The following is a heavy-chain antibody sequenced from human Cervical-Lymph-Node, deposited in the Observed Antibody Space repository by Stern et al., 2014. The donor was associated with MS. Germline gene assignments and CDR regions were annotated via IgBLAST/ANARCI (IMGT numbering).Heavy chain of an antibody. J-gene: IGHJ4*02. D-gene: IGHD1-26*01. CDR1: GYSFTDYW. CDR2: I. V-gene: IGHV5-51*01. Sequence: VQLVQSGSEVKKPGESLKISCQATGYSFTDYWIAWVRQMPGKGLEWMGIIYSQSFQGQVTISTDKSISTAYMQWTSLRASDTAMYYCARSVYRHWELPLEFDYWGQGTLVTAS. CDR3: ARSVYRHWELPLEFDY.